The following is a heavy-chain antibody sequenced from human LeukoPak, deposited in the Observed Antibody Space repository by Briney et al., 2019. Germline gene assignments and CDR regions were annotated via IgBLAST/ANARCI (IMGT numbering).Heavy chain of an antibody. V-gene: IGHV3-9*03. Sequence: GRSLTLSCTASGFSFDDHAMHWVRQAPGKGLEWLSGISWNSGVIRYADSVKGRFTISRDNAKNSLYLQMNSLRAEDMALYYCAKDQGATYFYYMDVWGKGTTVAVSS. CDR2: ISWNSGVI. J-gene: IGHJ6*03. CDR3: AKDQGATYFYYMDV. CDR1: GFSFDDHA.